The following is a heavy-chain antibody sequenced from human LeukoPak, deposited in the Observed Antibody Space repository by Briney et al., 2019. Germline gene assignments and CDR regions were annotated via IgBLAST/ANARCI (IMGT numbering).Heavy chain of an antibody. Sequence: ASVKVSCKASGYTFTGYYMHWVRQAPGQGLEWMGRINPNSGGTNYAQKFQGRVTMTRDTSISTAYMELSRLRSDDTAVYYCARGVEYSSSYFDYWGQGTLVTVSS. V-gene: IGHV1-2*06. J-gene: IGHJ4*02. CDR3: ARGVEYSSSYFDY. CDR1: GYTFTGYY. D-gene: IGHD6-6*01. CDR2: INPNSGGT.